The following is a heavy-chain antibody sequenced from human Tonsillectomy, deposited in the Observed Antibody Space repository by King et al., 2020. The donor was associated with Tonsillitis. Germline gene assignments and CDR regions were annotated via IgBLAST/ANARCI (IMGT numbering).Heavy chain of an antibody. CDR2: INHSGST. CDR3: ARGNRDGYNLD. V-gene: IGHV4-34*01. D-gene: IGHD5-24*01. Sequence: VQLQQWGAGLLKPSETLSLTCAVYGGSFSGYYWSWIRQPPGKGLEWIGEINHSGSTNYNPSLKSRVTISVDTSKNQFSLKLSSVTAAATAVYYCARGNRDGYNLDWGQGTLVTVSS. CDR1: GGSFSGYY. J-gene: IGHJ4*02.